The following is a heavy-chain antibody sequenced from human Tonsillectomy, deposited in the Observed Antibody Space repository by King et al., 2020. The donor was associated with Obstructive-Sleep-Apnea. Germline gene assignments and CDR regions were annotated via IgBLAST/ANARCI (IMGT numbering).Heavy chain of an antibody. J-gene: IGHJ4*02. V-gene: IGHV4-59*08. CDR3: ARHRGVEDYGGYGDYFDY. CDR2: MYYSGNT. Sequence: QLQESGPGLVKPSETLSLTCTVSGGSITNYHWSWIRQPPGKGLEWIGYMYYSGNTNFNPSLKSRVTISADTSKIQFSLRLSSVTAADTAVYYCARHRGVEDYGGYGDYFDYWGQGTLVTVSS. CDR1: GGSITNYH. D-gene: IGHD5-12*01.